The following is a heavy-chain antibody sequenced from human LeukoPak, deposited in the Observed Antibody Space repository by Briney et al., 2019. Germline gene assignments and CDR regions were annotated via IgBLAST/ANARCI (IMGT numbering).Heavy chain of an antibody. Sequence: ASVTVSCKASGYTFTTYGINWVRQAPGQGLEWMGWISAYNGNTNYAQNLQGRVTLTTDTSASTAYMELRSLRSDDTAVYYCARDLIAARPVWFDPWGQGTLVTVSS. D-gene: IGHD6-6*01. J-gene: IGHJ5*02. CDR3: ARDLIAARPVWFDP. V-gene: IGHV1-18*01. CDR2: ISAYNGNT. CDR1: GYTFTTYG.